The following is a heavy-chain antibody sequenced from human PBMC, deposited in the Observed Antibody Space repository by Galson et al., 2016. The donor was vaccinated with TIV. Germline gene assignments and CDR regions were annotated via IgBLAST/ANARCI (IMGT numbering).Heavy chain of an antibody. Sequence: SLRLSCAASGFTFDNYWMTWVRQAPGRGLEWVGSVKHDGSETKFGDSVKGRFTISRDNAKKSLYLQMNSLRAEDTAVYYCARDHPLSTVFIAYPGKPYHGLDVWGQGTAVTVSS. D-gene: IGHD2/OR15-2a*01. CDR2: VKHDGSET. CDR3: ARDHPLSTVFIAYPGKPYHGLDV. CDR1: GFTFDNYW. J-gene: IGHJ6*02. V-gene: IGHV3-7*05.